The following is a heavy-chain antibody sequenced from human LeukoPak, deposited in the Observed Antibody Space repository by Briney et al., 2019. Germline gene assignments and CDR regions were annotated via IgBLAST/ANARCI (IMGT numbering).Heavy chain of an antibody. J-gene: IGHJ4*02. V-gene: IGHV4-59*08. CDR3: ARGGATLRWLQLPYYFDY. CDR2: IYYSGST. D-gene: IGHD5-24*01. Sequence: SETLSLTCTVSGGSISSYYWSWIRQPPGKGLEWIGYIYYSGSTNYNPSLKSRVTISVDTSKNQFSLKPSSVTAADTAVYYCARGGATLRWLQLPYYFDYWGQGTLVTVSS. CDR1: GGSISSYY.